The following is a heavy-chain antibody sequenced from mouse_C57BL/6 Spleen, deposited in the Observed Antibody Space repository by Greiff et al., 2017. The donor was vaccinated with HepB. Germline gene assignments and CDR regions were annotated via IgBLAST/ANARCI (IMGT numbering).Heavy chain of an antibody. V-gene: IGHV3-6*01. CDR3: ARGGTTVVATRYYAMDY. CDR2: ISYDGSN. Sequence: EVQLVESGPGLVKPSQSLSLTCSVTGYSITSGYYWNWIRQFPGNKLEWMGYISYDGSNNYNPSLKNRISITRDTSKNQFFLKLNSVTTEDTATYYCARGGTTVVATRYYAMDYWGQGTSVTVSS. D-gene: IGHD1-1*01. CDR1: GYSITSGYY. J-gene: IGHJ4*01.